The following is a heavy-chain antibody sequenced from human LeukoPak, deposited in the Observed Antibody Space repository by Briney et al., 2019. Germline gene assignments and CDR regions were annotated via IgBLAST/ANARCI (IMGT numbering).Heavy chain of an antibody. Sequence: SETLSLTCTVSGGSISSSSYYWGWIRQPPGKGLEWIGSIYYSGSTYYNPSLKSRLTISVDTSKNQFSLKLSSVTAADTAVYYCTHCSGGSCYWFDPWGQGTLVTVSS. V-gene: IGHV4-39*01. CDR1: GGSISSSSYY. CDR3: THCSGGSCYWFDP. CDR2: IYYSGST. D-gene: IGHD2-15*01. J-gene: IGHJ5*02.